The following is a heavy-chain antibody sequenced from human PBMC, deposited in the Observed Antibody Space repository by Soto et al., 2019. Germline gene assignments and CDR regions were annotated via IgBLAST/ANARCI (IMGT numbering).Heavy chain of an antibody. CDR1: GGSISSGGYY. Sequence: VQLQESGPGLVKPSQTLSLTCTVSGGSISSGGYYWSWIRQHPGKGLEWIGYIYYSGSTYYNPSLKSRVTLSVDTSKNQFSLKLSSVTAADTAVYYCARGACSGGSCYGPTNWFDPWGQGTLVTVSS. J-gene: IGHJ5*02. V-gene: IGHV4-31*03. D-gene: IGHD2-15*01. CDR2: IYYSGST. CDR3: ARGACSGGSCYGPTNWFDP.